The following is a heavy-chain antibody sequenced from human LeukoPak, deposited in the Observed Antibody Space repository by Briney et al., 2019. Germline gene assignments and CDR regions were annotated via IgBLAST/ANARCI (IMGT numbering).Heavy chain of an antibody. J-gene: IGHJ4*02. V-gene: IGHV3-30*03. Sequence: PGMSLRLSCAASGVTLSPYGMHWVRQAPGKGLEWVAVISYEGGTQHYADSVKGRFTISRDNAKNSLYLQMNSLRAEDTAVYYCARSRGDFWSGYYFLYSYYFDYWGQGTLVTVSS. CDR1: GVTLSPYG. CDR2: ISYEGGTQ. D-gene: IGHD3-3*01. CDR3: ARSRGDFWSGYYFLYSYYFDY.